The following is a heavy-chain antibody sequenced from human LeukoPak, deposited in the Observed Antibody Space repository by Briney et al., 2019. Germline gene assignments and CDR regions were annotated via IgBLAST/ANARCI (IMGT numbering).Heavy chain of an antibody. V-gene: IGHV3-30*03. D-gene: IGHD3-22*01. Sequence: GGPVRLSCAASGFTFSSYGMHWVRQAPGKGLEWVAVISCDGSNKYYADSVKGRFTISRDNSKNTLYLQMNSLRAEDTAVYYCARGVSKHYYDSSGYPVDYWGQGTLVTVSS. CDR2: ISCDGSNK. CDR1: GFTFSSYG. CDR3: ARGVSKHYYDSSGYPVDY. J-gene: IGHJ4*02.